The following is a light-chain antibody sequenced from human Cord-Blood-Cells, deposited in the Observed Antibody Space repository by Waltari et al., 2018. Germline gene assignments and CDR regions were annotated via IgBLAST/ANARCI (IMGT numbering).Light chain of an antibody. CDR2: GAS. Sequence: EIVLTQSPGTLSLSPGERPTLSCRASQSVSSSYLAWYQQKPGQAPRLLIYGASSRATGIPDRFSGSGSGTDFTLTISRLEPEEFAVYYCQQYGSSPLTFGGGTKVEIK. CDR1: QSVSSSY. CDR3: QQYGSSPLT. V-gene: IGKV3-20*01. J-gene: IGKJ4*01.